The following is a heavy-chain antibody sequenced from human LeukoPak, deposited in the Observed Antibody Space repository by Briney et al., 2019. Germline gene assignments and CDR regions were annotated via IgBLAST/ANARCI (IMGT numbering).Heavy chain of an antibody. D-gene: IGHD2-21*01. J-gene: IGHJ4*02. CDR3: ARGGDGYPHFFDY. V-gene: IGHV1-18*01. Sequence: ASVKVSCKASGYTFTSYGISWVRQAPGQGLEWMGWISAYNGNTNYAQKFQGRVTMTRDMSTSTVYMELSSLRSEDTAVYYCARGGDGYPHFFDYWGQGTLVTVSS. CDR2: ISAYNGNT. CDR1: GYTFTSYG.